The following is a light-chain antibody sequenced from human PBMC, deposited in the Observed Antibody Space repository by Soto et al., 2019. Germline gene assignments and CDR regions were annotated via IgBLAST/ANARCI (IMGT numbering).Light chain of an antibody. CDR3: QQYDTYWT. Sequence: DIQMTQSPSTLYASVGDRVTITCRASQSINSWLAWYQQKPGKAPNLLIYKASTLESGVPARFSGSGSGTEFTLTISSLQPDDFATYYCQQYDTYWTFGQGTKVEIK. V-gene: IGKV1-5*03. J-gene: IGKJ1*01. CDR1: QSINSW. CDR2: KAS.